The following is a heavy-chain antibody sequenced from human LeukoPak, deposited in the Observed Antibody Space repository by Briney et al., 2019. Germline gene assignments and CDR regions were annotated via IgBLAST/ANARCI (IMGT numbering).Heavy chain of an antibody. V-gene: IGHV4-39*01. Sequence: SETLSLTCTVSGGSISSGRYYWGWIRQPPGKGLEWIATIYYTGRTYYSPSLKSRVTISVDSSKNKFSLKLSSVTAADTALYYCARVVVVAATSGFDVWGQGTMVIVSS. J-gene: IGHJ3*01. D-gene: IGHD2-15*01. CDR1: GGSISSGRYY. CDR3: ARVVVVAATSGFDV. CDR2: IYYTGRT.